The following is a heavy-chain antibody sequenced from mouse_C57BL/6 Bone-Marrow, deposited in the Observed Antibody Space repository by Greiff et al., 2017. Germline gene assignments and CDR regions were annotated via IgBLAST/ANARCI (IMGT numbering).Heavy chain of an antibody. J-gene: IGHJ3*01. CDR2: ISDGGSYT. Sequence: EVKLMESGGGLVKPGGSLKLSCAASGFTFSSYAMSWVRQTPDKRLEWVATISDGGSYTYYPDNVKGRFTIFRDNAKNNLYLQMSHLKSEDTAMYYCAREACDYGAYWGQGTLVTVSA. CDR1: GFTFSSYA. V-gene: IGHV5-4*01. CDR3: AREACDYGAY. D-gene: IGHD2-4*01.